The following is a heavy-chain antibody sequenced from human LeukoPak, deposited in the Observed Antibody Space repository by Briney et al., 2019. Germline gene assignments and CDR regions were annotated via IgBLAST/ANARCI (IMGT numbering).Heavy chain of an antibody. Sequence: GESLKISCKGSGYSFTSYWIGWVRQMPGKGLEWMGIIYPGDSDTRYSPSFQGQVTISADKSISTAYLQWSSLKASDTAMYYCARLERRGCSSTSCYSYYFDYWGQGTLVTVSS. CDR3: ARLERRGCSSTSCYSYYFDY. CDR2: IYPGDSDT. D-gene: IGHD2-2*01. CDR1: GYSFTSYW. J-gene: IGHJ4*02. V-gene: IGHV5-51*01.